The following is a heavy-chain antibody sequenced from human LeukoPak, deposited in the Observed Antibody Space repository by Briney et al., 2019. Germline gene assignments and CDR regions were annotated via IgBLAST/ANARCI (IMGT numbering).Heavy chain of an antibody. CDR1: GFTFSSYG. CDR3: AREGSNDSSGYYYSGGYYYGMDV. CDR2: IWYDGSNK. V-gene: IGHV3-33*08. J-gene: IGHJ6*02. Sequence: PGGSLRLSCAAFGFTFSSYGMHWVRQAPGKGLEWVAVIWYDGSNKYYADSVKGRFTISRDNSKNTLYLQMNSLRAEDTAVYYCAREGSNDSSGYYYSGGYYYGMDVWGQGTTVTVSS. D-gene: IGHD3-22*01.